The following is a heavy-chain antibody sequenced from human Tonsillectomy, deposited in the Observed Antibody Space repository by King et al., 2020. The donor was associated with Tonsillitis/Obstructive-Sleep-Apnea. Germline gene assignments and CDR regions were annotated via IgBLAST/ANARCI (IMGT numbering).Heavy chain of an antibody. V-gene: IGHV3-7*04. CDR3: ARDRSIVGARYFDY. CDR1: GFTFISYW. Sequence: VQLVESGGGLVQPGGSLRLSCAASGFTFISYWMSWVRQAPGKGLEWVANIKQDGSEKYYVDSVKGRFTISRDNAKNSLYLQMNSLRAEDTAVYHCARDRSIVGARYFDYWGQGTLVTVSS. CDR2: IKQDGSEK. D-gene: IGHD1-26*01. J-gene: IGHJ4*02.